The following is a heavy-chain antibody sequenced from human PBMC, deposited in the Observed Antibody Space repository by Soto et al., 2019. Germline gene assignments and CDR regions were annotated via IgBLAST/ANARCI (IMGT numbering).Heavy chain of an antibody. CDR1: GFTFSSYG. V-gene: IGHV3-33*01. Sequence: QVQLVESGGGVVQPGRSLRLSCAASGFTFSSYGMHWVRQAPGKGLEWVAVIWYDGSNKYYADSVKGRFTISRDNSKNTLYLKMNSLRAEDTAVYYCARSGYPHDYGDYYYGMDVWGQGTTVTVSS. J-gene: IGHJ6*02. CDR2: IWYDGSNK. CDR3: ARSGYPHDYGDYYYGMDV. D-gene: IGHD4-17*01.